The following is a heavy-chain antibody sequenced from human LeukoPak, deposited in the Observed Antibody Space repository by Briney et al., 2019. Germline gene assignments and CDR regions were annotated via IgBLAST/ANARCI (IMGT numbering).Heavy chain of an antibody. D-gene: IGHD6-19*01. V-gene: IGHV4-59*01. J-gene: IGHJ4*02. CDR2: IFYGGST. Sequence: SETLSLTCTVSGGSISSYSWTWIRQPPGKGLEWIGYIFYGGSTNYNPSLKSRPTISVDTSNNQLSLKLNSVTAADTAVYYCARESLYSSGLRVIDYWGQGTLVTVSS. CDR1: GGSISSYS. CDR3: ARESLYSSGLRVIDY.